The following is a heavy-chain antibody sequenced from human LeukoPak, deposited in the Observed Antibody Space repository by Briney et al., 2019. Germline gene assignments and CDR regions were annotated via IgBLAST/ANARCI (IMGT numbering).Heavy chain of an antibody. V-gene: IGHV4-59*12. D-gene: IGHD6-6*01. CDR1: GGSISSYY. CDR2: IYHSGST. J-gene: IGHJ5*02. CDR3: ARDPQYSSSRGNWFDP. Sequence: SETLSLTCTVSGGSISSYYWSWIRQPPGKGLEWIGSIYHSGSTYYNPSLKSRVTISVDTSKNQFSLKLSSVTAADTAVYYCARDPQYSSSRGNWFDPWGQGTLVTVSS.